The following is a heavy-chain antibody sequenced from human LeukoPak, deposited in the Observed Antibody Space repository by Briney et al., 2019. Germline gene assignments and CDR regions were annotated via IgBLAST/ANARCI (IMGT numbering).Heavy chain of an antibody. CDR1: GFTFSSYS. CDR2: ISSSSYI. V-gene: IGHV3-21*01. D-gene: IGHD3-3*01. Sequence: GGSLRLSCAASGFTFSSYSMNWVRQAPGKGLEWVSSISSSSYIYYADSVKGRFTISRDNAKNSLYLQMNSLRAEDTAVYYCAKSREYYDVLSAFDSWGQGTLVTVSS. CDR3: AKSREYYDVLSAFDS. J-gene: IGHJ4*02.